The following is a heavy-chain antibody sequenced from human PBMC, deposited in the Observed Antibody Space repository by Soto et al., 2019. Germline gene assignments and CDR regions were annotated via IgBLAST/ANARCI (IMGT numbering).Heavy chain of an antibody. CDR1: GGSISSSNW. V-gene: IGHV4-4*02. J-gene: IGHJ6*02. CDR3: ARDLFHYGSGSVDHYGMDV. Sequence: QVQLQESGPGLVKPSGTLSLTCAVSGGSISSSNWWSWVRQPPGKGLEWIGEIYHSGSTNYNPSLKSRVTISVDKSKNQFSLKLSSVTAADTAVYYCARDLFHYGSGSVDHYGMDVWGQGTTVTVSS. CDR2: IYHSGST. D-gene: IGHD3-10*01.